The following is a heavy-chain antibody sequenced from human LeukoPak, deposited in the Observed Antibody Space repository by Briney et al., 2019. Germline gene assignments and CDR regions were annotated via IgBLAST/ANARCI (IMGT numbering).Heavy chain of an antibody. CDR3: SRLFSGSPGDY. CDR2: VYYRGNT. J-gene: IGHJ4*01. D-gene: IGHD1-26*01. V-gene: IGHV4-39*01. Sequence: SETLSLTCAVSGGSISDSLYHWGWTRQPPGKGLEWIGSVYYRGNTYYNPSLKSRVTISVDMSKNQFSLKVNSATAADTAVYLCSRLFSGSPGDYWGQGILVTVSS. CDR1: GGSISDSLYH.